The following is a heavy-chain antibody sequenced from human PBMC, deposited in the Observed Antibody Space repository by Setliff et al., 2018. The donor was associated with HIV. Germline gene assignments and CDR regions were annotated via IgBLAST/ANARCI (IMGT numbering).Heavy chain of an antibody. Sequence: SVTLSLTCAVYNGSFNGYYWSWIRQPPGKGLEWIGEINHSGGTTYNPSLNGRVGISVDTSKNQFSLKLITLTVADTAVYYCALLEVPFIGGRIPSFWGQGTLVTVLL. J-gene: IGHJ4*02. D-gene: IGHD3-16*01. V-gene: IGHV4-34*01. CDR2: INHSGGT. CDR3: ALLEVPFIGGRIPSF. CDR1: NGSFNGYY.